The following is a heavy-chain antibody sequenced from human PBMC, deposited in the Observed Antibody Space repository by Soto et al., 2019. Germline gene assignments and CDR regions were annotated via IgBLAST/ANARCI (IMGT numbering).Heavy chain of an antibody. CDR3: GGERKFDFWRKGLDV. Sequence: ASVKVSCKASGYTFTSYDINWVRQAPGQGLEWLGWTDPNSGSTGYSQNFQGRVTMTRNISINTAHMELNSLRSEDTAVSYCGGERKFDFWRKGLDVWGQGTTVTVSS. D-gene: IGHD3-3*01. J-gene: IGHJ6*02. CDR2: TDPNSGST. CDR1: GYTFTSYD. V-gene: IGHV1-8*01.